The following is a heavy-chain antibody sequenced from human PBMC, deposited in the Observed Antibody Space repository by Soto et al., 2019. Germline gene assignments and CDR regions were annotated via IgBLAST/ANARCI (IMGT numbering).Heavy chain of an antibody. D-gene: IGHD6-19*01. J-gene: IGHJ4*02. CDR1: GGSISSGGYY. CDR2: IYYSGST. Sequence: SGTLSLTCTVSGGSISSGGYYWSWIRQHPGKGLEWIGYIYYSGSTNYDPSLKSRVTISVDRSKDQFSLKLSSVTAADTAVYYCARAGGLGAVAADYWGQGTLVTVSS. V-gene: IGHV4-61*08. CDR3: ARAGGLGAVAADY.